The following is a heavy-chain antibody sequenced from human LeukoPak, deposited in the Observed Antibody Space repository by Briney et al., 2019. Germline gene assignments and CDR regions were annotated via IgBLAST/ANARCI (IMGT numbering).Heavy chain of an antibody. D-gene: IGHD1-26*01. CDR1: GLTFSNYA. Sequence: GGSLRLSCAASGLTFSNYAMSWVRQAPGKGLEWVSAISGSGGSTHYADSVKGRFTISRDNSKNTLFLQMNSLRAEDTAVYYCAKGEQGVDYWGQGTLVTVSS. V-gene: IGHV3-23*01. J-gene: IGHJ4*02. CDR3: AKGEQGVDY. CDR2: ISGSGGST.